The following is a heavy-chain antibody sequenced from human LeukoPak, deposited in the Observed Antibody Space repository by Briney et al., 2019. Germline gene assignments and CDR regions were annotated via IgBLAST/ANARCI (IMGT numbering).Heavy chain of an antibody. Sequence: IPSETLSLTCTVSGGSISSYYWSWIRQPPGKGLEWIGYIYYSGSTNYNPSLKSRVTISVDTSKNQFSLKLSSVAAADTAVYYCARADFWSGYRFDYWGQGTLVTVSS. D-gene: IGHD3-3*01. CDR3: ARADFWSGYRFDY. J-gene: IGHJ4*02. CDR1: GGSISSYY. V-gene: IGHV4-59*01. CDR2: IYYSGST.